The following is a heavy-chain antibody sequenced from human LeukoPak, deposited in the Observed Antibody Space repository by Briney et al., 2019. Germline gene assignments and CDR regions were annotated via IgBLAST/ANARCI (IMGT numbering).Heavy chain of an antibody. V-gene: IGHV1-3*04. CDR2: INTGNGYT. Sequence: ASVTVSCTASGYTFTSYAMHWVRQAPGQRLEWMGWINTGNGYTTYSQNFQDRVTITKDTSASTAYMELSGLRSEDTAVYYCARDSGEYYFDYWGQGTLVTVSS. CDR1: GYTFTSYA. CDR3: ARDSGEYYFDY. D-gene: IGHD2-15*01. J-gene: IGHJ4*02.